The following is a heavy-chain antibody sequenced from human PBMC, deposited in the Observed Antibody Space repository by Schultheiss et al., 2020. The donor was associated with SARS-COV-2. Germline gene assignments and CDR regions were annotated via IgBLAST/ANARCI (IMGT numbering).Heavy chain of an antibody. CDR3: AKYLNFVAAGYYFDY. CDR2: ISGSGGST. Sequence: GESLKISCAASGFTFSSYAMSWVRQAPGKGLEWVSAISGSGGSTYYADSVKGRFTISRDNSKNTLYLQMNSLRAEDTAVYYCAKYLNFVAAGYYFDYWGQGTLVTVSS. CDR1: GFTFSSYA. J-gene: IGHJ4*02. V-gene: IGHV3-23*01. D-gene: IGHD6-13*01.